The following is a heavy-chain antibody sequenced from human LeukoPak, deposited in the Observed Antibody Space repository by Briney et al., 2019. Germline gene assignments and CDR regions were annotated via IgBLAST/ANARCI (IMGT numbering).Heavy chain of an antibody. D-gene: IGHD3-16*02. CDR1: GGSFSSYV. Sequence: GSSVKVSCKASGGSFSSYVITWVRQAPGQGLEWMGRIIPVLGVSNFAQKFQGRVPITAEKSTNTAHMELSRLESGDTAVYYCTREGVYAPDPSSYHRDAFDIWGQGTEVIVSS. V-gene: IGHV1-69*04. CDR2: IIPVLGVS. CDR3: TREGVYAPDPSSYHRDAFDI. J-gene: IGHJ3*02.